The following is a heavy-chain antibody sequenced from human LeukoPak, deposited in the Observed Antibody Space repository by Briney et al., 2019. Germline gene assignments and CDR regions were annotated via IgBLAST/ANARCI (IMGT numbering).Heavy chain of an antibody. Sequence: PSETLSLTCAVYGGSFSGYYWSWIRQPPGKGLGWIGEINHSGSTNYNPSLKSRVTISVDTSKNQFSLKLSSVTAADAAVYYCASGGSGSYFDDYWGQGTLVTVSS. J-gene: IGHJ4*02. V-gene: IGHV4-34*01. CDR2: INHSGST. D-gene: IGHD3-10*01. CDR1: GGSFSGYY. CDR3: ASGGSGSYFDDY.